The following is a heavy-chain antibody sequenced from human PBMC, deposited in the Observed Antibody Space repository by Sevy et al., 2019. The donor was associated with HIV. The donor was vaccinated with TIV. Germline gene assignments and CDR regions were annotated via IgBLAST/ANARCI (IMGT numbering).Heavy chain of an antibody. CDR2: IWYDGSRK. J-gene: IGHJ4*02. V-gene: IGHV3-33*01. CDR1: GFTFSSYG. Sequence: GGSLRLSCAASGFTFSSYGMHWVRQAPGKGLEWVAVIWYDGSRKYYADSVKGRFTISRDNSKNTLYLQMNSLRAEDTAVYYCASGAYYYASRTENFDYWGQGTLVTVSS. D-gene: IGHD3-10*01. CDR3: ASGAYYYASRTENFDY.